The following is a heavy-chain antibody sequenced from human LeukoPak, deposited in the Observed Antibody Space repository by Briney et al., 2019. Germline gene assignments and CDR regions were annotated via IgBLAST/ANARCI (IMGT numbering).Heavy chain of an antibody. J-gene: IGHJ4*02. D-gene: IGHD3-10*01. CDR3: ARGLLGDDY. V-gene: IGHV4-34*01. CDR1: GGSFSGYY. CDR2: INHSGST. Sequence: SETLSLTCAVYGGSFSGYYWSWIRQPPGKGLEWIGEINHSGSTNYNPSLKSRVTISVDTSKNQFSLKLSSVTAADTAVYYCARGLLGDDYWGQGTLVTVSS.